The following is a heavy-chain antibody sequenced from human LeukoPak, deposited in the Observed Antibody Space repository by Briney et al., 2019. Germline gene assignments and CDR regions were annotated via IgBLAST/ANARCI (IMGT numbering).Heavy chain of an antibody. Sequence: PGGSLRLSCAVSTFIFNSYVMTWVRQAPGKGLQYIASISGSGAYTYYADSVKGRFTISRDNSKNTLFLQMNSLRAEDTAVYYCAIIPYSRSPPARLDPWGQGTLVTVSS. J-gene: IGHJ5*02. D-gene: IGHD6-6*01. V-gene: IGHV3-23*01. CDR3: AIIPYSRSPPARLDP. CDR2: ISGSGAYT. CDR1: TFIFNSYV.